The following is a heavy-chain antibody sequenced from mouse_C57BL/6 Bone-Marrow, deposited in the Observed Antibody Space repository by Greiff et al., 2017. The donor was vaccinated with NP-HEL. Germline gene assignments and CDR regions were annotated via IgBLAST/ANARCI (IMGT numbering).Heavy chain of an antibody. J-gene: IGHJ2*01. Sequence: VQLQQSGAELVRPGSSVKLSCKASGYTFTSYWMDWVQQRPGPGLEWIGNIYPSDSETHYNQKFKDKATLTVDKSSSTAYMQLSSLTSEDSAVYYCARGGYEYAFDDWGQGTTLTVSS. CDR1: GYTFTSYW. CDR3: ARGGYEYAFDD. CDR2: IYPSDSET. V-gene: IGHV1-61*01. D-gene: IGHD2-4*01.